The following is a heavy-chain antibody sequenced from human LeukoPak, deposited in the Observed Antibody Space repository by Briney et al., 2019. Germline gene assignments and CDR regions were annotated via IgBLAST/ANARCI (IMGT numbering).Heavy chain of an antibody. CDR2: FDPEDDEI. V-gene: IGHV1-24*01. D-gene: IGHD1-7*01. CDR3: ATETGNFYFYS. Sequence: ASVKVSCKVSGYTLTELSMHWVRQAPGKGLEWMGGFDPEDDEIIYAQRFQDRVTMTEDASTDTAYMELRSLRSEDTAVYYCATETGNFYFYSWGQGTLVTVSS. J-gene: IGHJ4*02. CDR1: GYTLTELS.